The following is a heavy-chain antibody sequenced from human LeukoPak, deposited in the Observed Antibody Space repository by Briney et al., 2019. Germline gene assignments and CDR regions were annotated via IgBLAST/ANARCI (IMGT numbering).Heavy chain of an antibody. D-gene: IGHD3-22*01. Sequence: GSLRVSCSASGFNFSNYPMYWVRQAPGKGLDYVSAISGDGDSTYYADSVKDRFTISRDNSKNTLYLQMSSLRTEDTGVYYCECYYYDSSGRPPILWGQGTLVTVSS. CDR2: ISGDGDST. V-gene: IGHV3-64D*06. CDR3: ECYYYDSSGRPPIL. J-gene: IGHJ4*02. CDR1: GFNFSNYP.